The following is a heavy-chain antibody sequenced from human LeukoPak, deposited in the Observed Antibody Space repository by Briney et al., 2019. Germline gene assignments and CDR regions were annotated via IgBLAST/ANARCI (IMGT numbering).Heavy chain of an antibody. CDR2: FDPEDGET. J-gene: IGHJ4*02. CDR3: ATALRYYYDSSGYCFDY. CDR1: GYTLTELS. Sequence: ASVKVSCKVSGYTLTELSMHWVRQAPGKGLEWMGGFDPEDGETIYAQKFQGRVTMTEDTSTDTAYMELSSLRSEDTAVYYCATALRYYYDSSGYCFDYWGQGTLVTVSS. D-gene: IGHD3-22*01. V-gene: IGHV1-24*01.